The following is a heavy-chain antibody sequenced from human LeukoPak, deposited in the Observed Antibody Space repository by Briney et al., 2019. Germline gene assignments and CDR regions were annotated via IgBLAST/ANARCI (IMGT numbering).Heavy chain of an antibody. Sequence: ASVKVSCKASGYTFTSYGISWVRQAPGQGLEWMGWISAYNGNTNYAQKLQGRVTMTTDTSTSTAYMELRSLRSDDTAVYYCARGVAAALRDYYYYYYMDVWGKGTTVTVSS. D-gene: IGHD6-13*01. CDR3: ARGVAAALRDYYYYYYMDV. CDR2: ISAYNGNT. J-gene: IGHJ6*03. CDR1: GYTFTSYG. V-gene: IGHV1-18*01.